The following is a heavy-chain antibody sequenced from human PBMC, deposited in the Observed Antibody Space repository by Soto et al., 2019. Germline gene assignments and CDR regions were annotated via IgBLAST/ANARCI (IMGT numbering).Heavy chain of an antibody. D-gene: IGHD6-13*01. CDR1: GGSFSNYY. CDR3: ARGCRQQLLVRQYFQH. CDR2: INHSGST. V-gene: IGHV4-34*01. J-gene: IGHJ1*01. Sequence: QVQLQQWGAGLLKPSETLSLTCAVYGGSFSNYYWSWIRQPPGKGLEWIGEINHSGSTNYNPSLKSRVTISVDTSKNQFSLNLSSVTAADTAVYYCARGCRQQLLVRQYFQHWGQGTLVTVSP.